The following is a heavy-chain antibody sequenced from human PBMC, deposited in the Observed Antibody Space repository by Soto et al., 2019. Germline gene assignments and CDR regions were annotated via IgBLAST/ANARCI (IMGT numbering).Heavy chain of an antibody. V-gene: IGHV1-58*01. J-gene: IGHJ4*02. CDR2: IVVGSGNT. D-gene: IGHD3-3*01. CDR3: AADPYYDFWSGYYTCDY. Sequence: QMQLVQSGPEVKKPGTSVKVSCKDSGFTFTSSAVQWVRQARGKRLEWIGWIVVGSGNTNYAQKFQERVTITRDRSTSTAYMELSSLRSEDTAVYYCAADPYYDFWSGYYTCDYWGQGTLVTVSS. CDR1: GFTFTSSA.